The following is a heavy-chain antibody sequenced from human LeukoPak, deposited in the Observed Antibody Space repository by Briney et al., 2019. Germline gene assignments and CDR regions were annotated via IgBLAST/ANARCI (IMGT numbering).Heavy chain of an antibody. CDR3: ARGNIVATIFSFYYFDY. Sequence: PGGSLRLSCAASGFTFSSYSMNWVRQAPGKGLEWVSSISSSSSYIYYADSVKGRFTISRDNAKNSLYLQMNSLRAEDTAVYYCARGNIVATIFSFYYFDYWGQGTLVTVSS. CDR1: GFTFSSYS. CDR2: ISSSSSYI. V-gene: IGHV3-21*01. D-gene: IGHD5-12*01. J-gene: IGHJ4*02.